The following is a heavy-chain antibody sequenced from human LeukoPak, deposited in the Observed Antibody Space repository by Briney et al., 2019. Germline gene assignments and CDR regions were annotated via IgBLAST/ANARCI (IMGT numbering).Heavy chain of an antibody. V-gene: IGHV4-34*01. CDR3: ARVLARVVYYYDSSGYVDY. CDR2: INHSGST. CDR1: GGSFSGYY. D-gene: IGHD3-22*01. Sequence: SETLSLTCAVYGGSFSGYYWSWIRQPPGKGLEWIGEINHSGSTNYNPSLKSRVTISVDTSKNQFSLKLSSVTAADTAVYYCARVLARVVYYYDSSGYVDYWGQGTLVTASS. J-gene: IGHJ4*02.